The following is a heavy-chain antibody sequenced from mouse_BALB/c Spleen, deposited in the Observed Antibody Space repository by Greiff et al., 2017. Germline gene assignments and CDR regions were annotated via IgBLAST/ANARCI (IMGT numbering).Heavy chain of an antibody. CDR2: IDPANGNT. J-gene: IGHJ3*01. V-gene: IGHV14-3*02. D-gene: IGHD2-4*01. Sequence: VHVKQSGAELVKPGASVKLSCTASGFNIKDTYMHWVKQRPEQGLEWIGRIDPANGNTKYDPKFQGKATITADTSSNTAYLQLSSLTSEDTAVYYCARPLIYYDYLLPFYWGQGTLVTVSA. CDR1: GFNIKDTY. CDR3: ARPLIYYDYLLPFY.